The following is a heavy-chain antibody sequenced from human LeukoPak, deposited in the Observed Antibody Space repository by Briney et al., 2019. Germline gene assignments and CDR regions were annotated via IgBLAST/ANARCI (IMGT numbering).Heavy chain of an antibody. CDR3: ASHFSRFGVVRDV. V-gene: IGHV4-39*01. J-gene: IGHJ6*04. D-gene: IGHD3-3*01. CDR2: IYYSGST. CDR1: GGSISSSSYY. Sequence: SETLSLTCTVSGGSISSSSYYWGWIRQPPGKGLEWIGSIYYSGSTYYNPSLKSRVTISVDTSKNQFSLKLSSVTAADTAVYYCASHFSRFGVVRDVWGKGTTVTVSS.